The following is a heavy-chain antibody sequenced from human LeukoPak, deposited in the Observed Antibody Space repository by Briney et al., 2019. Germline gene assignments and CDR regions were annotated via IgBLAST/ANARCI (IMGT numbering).Heavy chain of an antibody. CDR2: VSPNSGAT. Sequence: ASVKVACKASGYTFTAYYIHWVRQAPGQGLEWMGWVSPNSGATYYTQRFQGRVTMTKDTSINTAYMELNSLRSDDTAVYYCARDYYDSSGYSGQYNWFDPWGQGTLVTVSS. D-gene: IGHD3-22*01. CDR3: ARDYYDSSGYSGQYNWFDP. J-gene: IGHJ5*02. V-gene: IGHV1-2*02. CDR1: GYTFTAYY.